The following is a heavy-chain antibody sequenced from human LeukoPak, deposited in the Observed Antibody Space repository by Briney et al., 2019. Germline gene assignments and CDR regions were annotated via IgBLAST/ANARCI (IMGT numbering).Heavy chain of an antibody. Sequence: GGSLRLSCAASGFTFNSYAMSWVRQAPGKGLEWVSSISSSSSYIYYADSVKGRFTISRDNAKNSLYLQMNSLRAEDTAVYYCARPDSYCGGDCYDPVDYWGQGTLVTVSS. J-gene: IGHJ4*02. CDR3: ARPDSYCGGDCYDPVDY. V-gene: IGHV3-21*01. CDR1: GFTFNSYA. CDR2: ISSSSSYI. D-gene: IGHD2-21*02.